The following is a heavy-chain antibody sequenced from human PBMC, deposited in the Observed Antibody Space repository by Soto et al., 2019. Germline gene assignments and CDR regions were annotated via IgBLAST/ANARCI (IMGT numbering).Heavy chain of an antibody. Sequence: GGSLRLSCAASGFTFSSYWMSWVRQAPGKGLEWVANIKQDGSEKYYVDSVKGRFTISRDNAKNSLYLQMNSLRAEDTAVYYCARDIVQVAAAGDAFDIWGQGTMVTISS. CDR1: GFTFSSYW. V-gene: IGHV3-7*01. CDR3: ARDIVQVAAAGDAFDI. CDR2: IKQDGSEK. D-gene: IGHD6-13*01. J-gene: IGHJ3*02.